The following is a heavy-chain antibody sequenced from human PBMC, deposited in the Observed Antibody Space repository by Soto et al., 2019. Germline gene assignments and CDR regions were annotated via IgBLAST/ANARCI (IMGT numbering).Heavy chain of an antibody. CDR2: INWKSDI. CDR1: GFTFDENA. D-gene: IGHD3-16*01. CDR3: AISQDRGGRTTFIY. J-gene: IGHJ4*02. Sequence: SLRVSCGGSGFTFDENAMHWVRQAPEKGLEWVSGINWKSDIGYADSVKGRFTISRDNAENSLYLQMNSLRAEDTALYYCAISQDRGGRTTFIYWGQGTLVPVSS. V-gene: IGHV3-9*01.